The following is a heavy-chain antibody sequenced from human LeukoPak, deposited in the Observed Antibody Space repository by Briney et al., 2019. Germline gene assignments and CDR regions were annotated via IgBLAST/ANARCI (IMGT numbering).Heavy chain of an antibody. J-gene: IGHJ4*02. CDR2: IMEDGSVQ. CDR3: TSRKLYYYGSGSYRDY. CDR1: GFTFSKSW. Sequence: GGSLRLSCAASGFTFSKSWMSWVRQAPGKGLEWVACIMEDGSVQKYVDSVRGRFTISRDNARSSLYLQMNSLRVEDTAVYYCTSRKLYYYGSGSYRDYWGRGTLVTVSS. V-gene: IGHV3-7*01. D-gene: IGHD3-10*01.